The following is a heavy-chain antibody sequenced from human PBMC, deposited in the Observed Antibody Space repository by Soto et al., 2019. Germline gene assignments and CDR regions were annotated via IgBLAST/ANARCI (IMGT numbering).Heavy chain of an antibody. CDR3: AREIVEGTDMNPYGMDV. Sequence: QVQLVQSGAEVKKPGSSVKVSCKASGGTFSSYAISWVRQAPGQGLEWMGGIIPIFGTANYAQKFQGRVTITADESTSTADMERSSLRSEDTAVYYCAREIVEGTDMNPYGMDVWGQGTTVTVAS. CDR2: IIPIFGTA. D-gene: IGHD5-18*01. J-gene: IGHJ6*02. CDR1: GGTFSSYA. V-gene: IGHV1-69*12.